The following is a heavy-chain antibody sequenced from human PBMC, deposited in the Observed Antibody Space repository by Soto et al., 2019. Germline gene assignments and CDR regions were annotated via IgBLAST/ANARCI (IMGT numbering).Heavy chain of an antibody. CDR1: GGTFSSYT. J-gene: IGHJ6*03. CDR3: ARVVCSGGSCYSSYYYYYMDV. V-gene: IGHV1-69*02. Sequence: GASVKVSCKASGGTFSSYTISWVRQAPGQGLEWMGRITPILGIANYAQKFKGRVTITADKSTSTAYMELSSLRSEDTSVYYCARVVCSGGSCYSSYYYYYMDVWGKGTTVTVSS. D-gene: IGHD2-15*01. CDR2: ITPILGIA.